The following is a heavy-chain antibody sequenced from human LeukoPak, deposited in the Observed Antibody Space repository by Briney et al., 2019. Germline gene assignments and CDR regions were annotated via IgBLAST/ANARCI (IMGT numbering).Heavy chain of an antibody. Sequence: SVKVSCKASGGTFSSYAISWVRQAPGQGLEWKGRIIPILGIANYAQKFQGRVTITADKSTSTAYMELSSLRSEDTAVYYCARDRDSSGWYGGNNWFDPWGQGTLVTVSS. J-gene: IGHJ5*02. CDR2: IIPILGIA. D-gene: IGHD6-19*01. V-gene: IGHV1-69*04. CDR3: ARDRDSSGWYGGNNWFDP. CDR1: GGTFSSYA.